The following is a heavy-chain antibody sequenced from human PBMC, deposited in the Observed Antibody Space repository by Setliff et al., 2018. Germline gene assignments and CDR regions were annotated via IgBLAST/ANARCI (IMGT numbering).Heavy chain of an antibody. CDR3: ARRATYYNFWSGYYDY. D-gene: IGHD3-3*01. V-gene: IGHV4-31*02. CDR1: GGSISSGGYY. J-gene: IGHJ4*02. Sequence: LSLTCTVSGGSISSGGYYWSWIRQHPGKGLEWIGHIYYSGSTYYNPSLKSRVTISVDTSKNQFSLKLSSVTAADTAVYYCARRATYYNFWSGYYDYWGQGTLVTVSS. CDR2: IYYSGST.